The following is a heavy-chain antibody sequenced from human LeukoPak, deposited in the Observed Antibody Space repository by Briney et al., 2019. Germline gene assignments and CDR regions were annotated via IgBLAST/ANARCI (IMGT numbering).Heavy chain of an antibody. CDR3: ARGGVGVPAATSTYYFDY. D-gene: IGHD2-2*01. V-gene: IGHV1-2*02. CDR1: GYTFTGYY. CDR2: INPNSGGT. J-gene: IGHJ4*02. Sequence: ASVKVSCKASGYTFTGYYMHWVRQAPGQGLEWMGWINPNSGGTNYAQKFQGRVTMTRDTSISTAYMELSRLRSDDTAVYYCARGGVGVPAATSTYYFDYWGQGTLVTVSS.